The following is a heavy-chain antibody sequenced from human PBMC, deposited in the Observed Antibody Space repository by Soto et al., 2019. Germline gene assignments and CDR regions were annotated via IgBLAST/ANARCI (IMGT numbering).Heavy chain of an antibody. V-gene: IGHV3-7*01. CDR3: ARDVSLQGLAD. J-gene: IGHJ4*02. D-gene: IGHD6-19*01. Sequence: EVQLVESGGGLVQPGGSLRLSCAVSGFTFRSYWMSWVRQAPGKGLEWVANIKQDGTDKYYVDSVKGRFTISRDNAKNSLYLQMNSLRAEDTAVYYCARDVSLQGLADWGQGTLVTVSS. CDR2: IKQDGTDK. CDR1: GFTFRSYW.